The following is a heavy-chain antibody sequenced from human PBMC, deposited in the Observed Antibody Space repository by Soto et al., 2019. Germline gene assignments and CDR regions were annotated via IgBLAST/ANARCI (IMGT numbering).Heavy chain of an antibody. Sequence: GSLRLSCAASGFTFTNFAMNWVRQAPGKGLEWVSVISGTGDTTYNADSVKGRFTISRDNSMNTAFLQMNSLRAEDTALYYCAKGYCSSTSCSFDYWGQGTLVTVSS. J-gene: IGHJ4*02. CDR3: AKGYCSSTSCSFDY. CDR2: ISGTGDTT. D-gene: IGHD2-2*01. V-gene: IGHV3-23*01. CDR1: GFTFTNFA.